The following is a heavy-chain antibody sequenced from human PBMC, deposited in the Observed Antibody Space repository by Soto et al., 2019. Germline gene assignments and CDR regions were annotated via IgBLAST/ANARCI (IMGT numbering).Heavy chain of an antibody. CDR1: GFTFHEYA. J-gene: IGHJ4*02. Sequence: EVQLIESGGGWVQPGTSLRVSCVASGFTFHEYAIHWVRQAPGKGLEWVSGISSDGDTIAYADSVQGRFAVFRDNAKNTVFLQMTSLRADDTAVYFCTRVNTLTSAWPFDYWGQGALVTVSS. V-gene: IGHV3-9*01. CDR2: ISSDGDTI. CDR3: TRVNTLTSAWPFDY. D-gene: IGHD6-19*01.